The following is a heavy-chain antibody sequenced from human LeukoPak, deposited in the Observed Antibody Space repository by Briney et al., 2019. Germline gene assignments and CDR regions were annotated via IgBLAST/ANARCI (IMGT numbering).Heavy chain of an antibody. CDR1: GYTFTSYG. CDR2: INTYSGDT. V-gene: IGHV1-2*02. J-gene: IGHJ4*02. Sequence: ASVKVSCTASGYTFTSYGISWVRQAPGQGVEWIGWINTYSGDTHYAQTFQGRVTVTRDTSISTAYMELSRLKSDDTAVYYCAREGRQGTGGWYYFDYWGQGTLVTVSS. CDR3: AREGRQGTGGWYYFDY. D-gene: IGHD6-19*01.